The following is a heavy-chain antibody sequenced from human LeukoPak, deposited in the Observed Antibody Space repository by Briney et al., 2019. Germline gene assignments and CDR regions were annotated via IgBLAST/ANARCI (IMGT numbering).Heavy chain of an antibody. V-gene: IGHV1-69*04. D-gene: IGHD3-22*01. Sequence: GASVKVSCKASGGTFSRYAISWVRQAPGQGLEWMGRIIPILGIANYAQKFQGRVTITADKSTSTAYMELSSLRSEDTAVYYCAREYYYDSSGYYGDAFDIWGQGTMVTVSS. CDR3: AREYYYDSSGYYGDAFDI. J-gene: IGHJ3*02. CDR2: IIPILGIA. CDR1: GGTFSRYA.